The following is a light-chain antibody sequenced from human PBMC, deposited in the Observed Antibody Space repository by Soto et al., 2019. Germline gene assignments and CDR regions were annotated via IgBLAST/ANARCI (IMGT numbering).Light chain of an antibody. CDR2: DAY. CDR1: QSVSSD. J-gene: IGKJ5*01. Sequence: EIVMTQSPATLSVSPXERATLSXRPSQSVSSDLAWYQQKPGQAPRLIIADAYTRATAIPARFSGNGSGRDFTLTINNLEPEDFAVYYCQVRTNWSIALGRGARLE. CDR3: QVRTNWSIA. V-gene: IGKV3-11*02.